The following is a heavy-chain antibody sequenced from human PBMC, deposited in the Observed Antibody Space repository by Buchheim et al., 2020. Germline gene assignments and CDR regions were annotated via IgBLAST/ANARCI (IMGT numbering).Heavy chain of an antibody. CDR3: ARIDCSSTSCYHYYYYGMDV. V-gene: IGHV4-4*02. J-gene: IGHJ6*02. CDR1: GGSISSSNW. CDR2: IYHSGST. D-gene: IGHD2-2*01. Sequence: QVQLQESGPGLVKPSGTLSLTCAVSGGSISSSNWWSWVRQPPGKGLEWIGEIYHSGSTNSNPSPKSRATISVDKSKNQFSLKLSSVTAADTAVYYCARIDCSSTSCYHYYYYGMDVWGQGTT.